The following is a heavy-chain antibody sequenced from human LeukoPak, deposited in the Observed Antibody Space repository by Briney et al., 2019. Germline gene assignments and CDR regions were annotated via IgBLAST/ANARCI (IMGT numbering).Heavy chain of an antibody. V-gene: IGHV3-53*01. J-gene: IGHJ3*02. CDR1: GFTVSSNY. D-gene: IGHD3-22*01. Sequence: PGGPLRLSCAVSGFTVSSNYMNWVRQAPGKGPEWVSIIYNGGSTNYADSVKGRFTISRDNSKNTLYLQMNSLRAEDTAVYYCARCQSAWLLQISPFDIWGPGTMVTVSS. CDR3: ARCQSAWLLQISPFDI. CDR2: IYNGGST.